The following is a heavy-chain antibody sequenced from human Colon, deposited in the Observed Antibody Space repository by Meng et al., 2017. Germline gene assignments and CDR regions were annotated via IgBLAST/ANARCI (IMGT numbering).Heavy chain of an antibody. CDR3: ARLGVLNVDY. D-gene: IGHD3-16*01. J-gene: IGHJ4*02. CDR1: GYSISSGYY. V-gene: IGHV4-38-2*02. Sequence: SETLSLTCSVSGYSISSGYYWGWIRQSPEKGLEWIATIHHSGSTYYNPSLKSRVTISVDTSQNQFSLNLNSVTAADTALYYCARLGVLNVDYWSQGTLVTVSS. CDR2: IHHSGST.